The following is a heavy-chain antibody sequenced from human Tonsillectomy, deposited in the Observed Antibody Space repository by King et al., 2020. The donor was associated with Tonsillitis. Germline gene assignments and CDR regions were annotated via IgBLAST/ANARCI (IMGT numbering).Heavy chain of an antibody. CDR3: ARGGMGGPHHCDH. V-gene: IGHV1-18*01. D-gene: IGHD1-26*01. Sequence: QLVQSGAEVKKPGASVKVSCKASVYTFNYYGINWVRQAPGQELVWMGWTAFFNGNTHLDPKFQGKLTMTTDTATSPAYMELRSLGSDDTAVYYCARGGMGGPHHCDHWGQGTLVTVSS. J-gene: IGHJ4*02. CDR1: VYTFNYYG. CDR2: TAFFNGNT.